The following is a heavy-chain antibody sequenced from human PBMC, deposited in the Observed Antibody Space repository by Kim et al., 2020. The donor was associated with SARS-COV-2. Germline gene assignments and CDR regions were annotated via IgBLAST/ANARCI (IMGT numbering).Heavy chain of an antibody. Sequence: SETLSLTCTVSGGSISSSSYYWGWIRQPPGKGLEWIGSIYYSGSTYYNPSLKSRVTISVDTSKNQFSLKLSSVTAADTAVYYCARYYMVRGVIGHRYYFDYWGQGTLVTVSS. CDR2: IYYSGST. D-gene: IGHD3-10*01. J-gene: IGHJ4*02. CDR3: ARYYMVRGVIGHRYYFDY. CDR1: GGSISSSSYY. V-gene: IGHV4-39*07.